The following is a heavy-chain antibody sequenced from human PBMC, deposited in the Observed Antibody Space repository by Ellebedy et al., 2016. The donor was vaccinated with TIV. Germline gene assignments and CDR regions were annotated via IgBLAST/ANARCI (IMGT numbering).Heavy chain of an antibody. V-gene: IGHV1-18*01. J-gene: IGHJ4*02. CDR2: ISTYYGNT. Sequence: AASVKVSCKASGYTFTSYGINWVRQAPGQGLEWMGWISTYYGNTNYAQNLQGRVTMTTDTSTSTAYMELRSLTFDDTAVYYCARGSDSAIPQFDYWGQGTLVTVSS. D-gene: IGHD2-2*02. CDR3: ARGSDSAIPQFDY. CDR1: GYTFTSYG.